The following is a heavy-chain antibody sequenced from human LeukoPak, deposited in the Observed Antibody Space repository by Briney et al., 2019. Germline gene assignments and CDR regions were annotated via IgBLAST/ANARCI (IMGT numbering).Heavy chain of an antibody. J-gene: IGHJ5*02. CDR3: ASALYYYDSSAPFDP. V-gene: IGHV1-46*01. CDR1: GYTFTSYY. D-gene: IGHD3-22*01. CDR2: INPSGGST. Sequence: GASVKVSCKASGYTFTSYYMHRVRQAPGQGLEWMGIINPSGGSTSYAQKFQGRVTMTRDMSTSTVYMELSSLRSEDMAVYHCASALYYYDSSAPFDPWGQGTLVTVSS.